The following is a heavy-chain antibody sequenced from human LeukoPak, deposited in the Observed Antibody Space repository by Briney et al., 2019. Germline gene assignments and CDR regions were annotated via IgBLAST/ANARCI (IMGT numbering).Heavy chain of an antibody. D-gene: IGHD3-22*01. CDR3: ASALYYYDSSGYQDRPNDY. J-gene: IGHJ4*02. CDR2: IIPIFGTA. Sequence: SVKVSCKASGGTFSSYAISWVRQAPGQGLEWMGGIIPIFGTANYAQEFQGRVTITTDESTSTAYMELSSLRSEDTAVYYCASALYYYDSSGYQDRPNDYWGQGTLVTVSS. V-gene: IGHV1-69*05. CDR1: GGTFSSYA.